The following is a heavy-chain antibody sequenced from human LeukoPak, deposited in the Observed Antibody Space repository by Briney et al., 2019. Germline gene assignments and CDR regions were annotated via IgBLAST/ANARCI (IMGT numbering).Heavy chain of an antibody. CDR2: ISGSGGST. V-gene: IGHV3-23*01. CDR3: AKAPSIAARPDYFDY. D-gene: IGHD6-6*01. Sequence: GGSLRLSCAASGFTFSSYAMSWVRQAPGKGLEWVSSISGSGGSTYYADSVKGRFTISRDKSKNTLYLQMNSLRAEDTAVYYCAKAPSIAARPDYFDYWGQGTLVTVSS. CDR1: GFTFSSYA. J-gene: IGHJ4*02.